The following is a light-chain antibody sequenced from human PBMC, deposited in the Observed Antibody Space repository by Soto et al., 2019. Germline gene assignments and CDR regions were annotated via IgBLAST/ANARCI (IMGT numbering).Light chain of an antibody. CDR2: EVS. CDR3: SSYSSSSLYV. CDR1: SSDVGGYNY. Sequence: QSALTQPASVSGSPGQSITISCTGTSSDVGGYNYVSWYQQHPGTAPKLMISEVSNRPSGVSTRFSGSKSGNTASLTISGLQAEDEADYYCSSYSSSSLYVFGSGTKLTVL. V-gene: IGLV2-14*01. J-gene: IGLJ1*01.